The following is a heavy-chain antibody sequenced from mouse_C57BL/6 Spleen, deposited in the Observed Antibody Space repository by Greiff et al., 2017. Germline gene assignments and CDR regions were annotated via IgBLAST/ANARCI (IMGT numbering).Heavy chain of an antibody. CDR2: ISSGGSYT. CDR3: ARGVITTVGTTYYFDY. D-gene: IGHD1-1*01. CDR1: GFTFSSYG. V-gene: IGHV5-6*01. J-gene: IGHJ2*01. Sequence: EVKLVESGGDLVKPGGSLKLSCAASGFTFSSYGMSWVRQTPDKRLEWVATISSGGSYTYYPDSVKGRFTISRDNAKNTLYLQMSSLKSEDTAMYYCARGVITTVGTTYYFDYWGQGTTLTVSS.